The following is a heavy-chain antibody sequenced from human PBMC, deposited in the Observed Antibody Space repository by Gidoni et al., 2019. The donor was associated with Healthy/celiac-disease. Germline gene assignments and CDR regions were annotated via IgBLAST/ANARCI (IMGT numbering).Heavy chain of an antibody. V-gene: IGHV2-5*01. CDR3: ARNTVLGYCSSTSCHTRSNGMDV. Sequence: QITLKESGPTLVKPTQTLTLTCTFSGFSLSTSGVGVGWIRQPPGKALEWLALIYWNDDKRYSPSLKSRLTITKDTSKNQVVLTMTNMDPVDTATYYCARNTVLGYCSSTSCHTRSNGMDVWGQGTTVTVSS. CDR1: GFSLSTSGVG. D-gene: IGHD2-2*02. J-gene: IGHJ6*02. CDR2: IYWNDDK.